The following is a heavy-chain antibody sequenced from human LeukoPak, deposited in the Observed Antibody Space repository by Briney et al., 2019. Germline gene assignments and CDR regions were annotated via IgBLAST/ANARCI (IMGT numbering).Heavy chain of an antibody. D-gene: IGHD4-17*01. J-gene: IGHJ4*02. V-gene: IGHV4-39*07. Sequence: SETLSLTCTVSGGSISSSSYYWGWIRQPPGKGLEWIGSIYYSGSTYYNPSLKSRVTISVDTSKNQFSLKLSSVTAADTAVYYCARGHGDYVPFDYWGQGTLVTVSS. CDR2: IYYSGST. CDR1: GGSISSSSYY. CDR3: ARGHGDYVPFDY.